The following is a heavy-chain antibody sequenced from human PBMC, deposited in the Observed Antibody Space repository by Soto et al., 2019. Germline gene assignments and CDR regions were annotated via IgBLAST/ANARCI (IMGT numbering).Heavy chain of an antibody. CDR3: RTDGSGLVTLSFFEY. Sequence: PGGSLRLSCAASGFTVNSDYMNWVRQTPGKGLEWVASIYDSETTYNPDSVSGRSTTAIDKPKNALYFRLSSLAIEHPAVYWGRTDGSGLVTLSFFEYWGQGXRGTV. V-gene: IGHV3-53*01. CDR1: GFTVNSDY. D-gene: IGHD3-16*01. CDR2: IYDSETT. J-gene: IGHJ4*02.